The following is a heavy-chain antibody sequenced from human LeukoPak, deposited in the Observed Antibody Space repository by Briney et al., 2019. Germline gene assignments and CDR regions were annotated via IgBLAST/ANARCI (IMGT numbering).Heavy chain of an antibody. CDR2: IIPIFGTA. D-gene: IGHD6-19*01. Sequence: GASVKVSCKASGGTFSSYAIRWVRQAPGQGLEWMGGIIPIFGTANYAQKFQGRVTITADKSTSTAYMELSSLRSEDTAVYYCARGEWLVRYFDYWGQGTLVTVSS. V-gene: IGHV1-69*06. CDR3: ARGEWLVRYFDY. CDR1: GGTFSSYA. J-gene: IGHJ4*02.